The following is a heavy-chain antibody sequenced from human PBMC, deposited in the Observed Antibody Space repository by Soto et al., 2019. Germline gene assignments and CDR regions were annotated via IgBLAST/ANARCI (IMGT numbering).Heavy chain of an antibody. CDR1: GYIFANFA. Sequence: ASVKVSCKPSGYIFANFAIHWVRQAPGQRLEWMGWIYPGSDNIKYSQRFQGRVSFTMDASASTVYMDLSSLRSQDTAVFYCARGTAGFLDHWGQGTLVTVSS. CDR2: IYPGSDNI. CDR3: ARGTAGFLDH. V-gene: IGHV1-3*01. D-gene: IGHD6-13*01. J-gene: IGHJ5*02.